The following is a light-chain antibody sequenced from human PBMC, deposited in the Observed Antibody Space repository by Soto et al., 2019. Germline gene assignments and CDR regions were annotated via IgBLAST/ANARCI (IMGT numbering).Light chain of an antibody. V-gene: IGKV1-39*01. CDR3: QDSYSTQFT. CDR2: GAS. Sequence: DVQLTQSPSSLSASVGERVTITCRASQNINTYLNWYQHKPGKAPNLLIYGASTVHSGVPLRFSGSGSATDFTLTISSLESEDFATYYCQDSYSTQFTFGQGTKLGI. J-gene: IGKJ2*01. CDR1: QNINTY.